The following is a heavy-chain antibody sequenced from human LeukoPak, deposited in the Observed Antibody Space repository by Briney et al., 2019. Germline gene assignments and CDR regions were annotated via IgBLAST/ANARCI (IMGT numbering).Heavy chain of an antibody. CDR3: AEDRWESGHNLVDIYFDY. Sequence: GGSLRLSCAASGFTFEKHAMSWVRQAPGKGLEWVASISGSATRISFADSVQGRFFISRDNLKNMVTLQMNSLSAEDTAIYYCAEDRWESGHNLVDIYFDYWGQGTLVTVSS. D-gene: IGHD3-3*01. J-gene: IGHJ4*02. CDR2: ISGSATRI. CDR1: GFTFEKHA. V-gene: IGHV3-23*01.